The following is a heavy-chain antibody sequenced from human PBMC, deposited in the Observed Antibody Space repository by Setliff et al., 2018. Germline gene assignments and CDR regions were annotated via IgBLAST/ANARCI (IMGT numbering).Heavy chain of an antibody. CDR3: ARVSSLSGWYDC. J-gene: IGHJ5*01. CDR2: INHSGST. Sequence: ETLSLTCAVYGGSFSGYYWSWIRQPPGKGLEWIGEINHSGSTNYNPSLKSRVTISVDTSKNQFSLKLSSVTAADTAVYYCARVSSLSGWYDCWGQGTLVTVSS. D-gene: IGHD3-3*01. V-gene: IGHV4-34*01. CDR1: GGSFSGYY.